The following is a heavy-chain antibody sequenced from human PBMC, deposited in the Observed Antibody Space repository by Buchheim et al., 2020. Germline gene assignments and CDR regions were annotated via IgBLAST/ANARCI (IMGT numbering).Heavy chain of an antibody. V-gene: IGHV3-23*01. CDR2: ISGGGGST. J-gene: IGHJ5*02. D-gene: IGHD6-13*01. Sequence: EVQLLESGGGLVQPGESLRLSCAASGFTFSSYAMSWVRQAPGKGLEWVSGISGGGGSTYYADSVKGRFTISRDNSKNTLYLQMNSLRAEDTALYYCAKGGAEPAAGSFLDWFDPWGQGTL. CDR1: GFTFSSYA. CDR3: AKGGAEPAAGSFLDWFDP.